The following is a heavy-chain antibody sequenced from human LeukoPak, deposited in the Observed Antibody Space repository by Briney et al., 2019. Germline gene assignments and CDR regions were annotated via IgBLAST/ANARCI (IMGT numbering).Heavy chain of an antibody. CDR2: IISDGSST. J-gene: IGHJ4*02. CDR1: GFSFSTYW. Sequence: PGGSLRLSCAASGFSFSTYWMYWVRQAPGKGLVWVSHIISDGSSTSYADSVKGRFTISRDNAKNTLYLQMNSLRAEDTAVYYCARGYCSGGSCYYDYWGQGTLVTASS. D-gene: IGHD2-15*01. V-gene: IGHV3-74*01. CDR3: ARGYCSGGSCYYDY.